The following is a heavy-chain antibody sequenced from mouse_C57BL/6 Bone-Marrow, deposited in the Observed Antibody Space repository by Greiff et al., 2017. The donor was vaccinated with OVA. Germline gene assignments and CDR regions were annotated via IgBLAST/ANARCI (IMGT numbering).Heavy chain of an antibody. V-gene: IGHV4-1*01. CDR1: GFDISGYC. CDR2: INPDSSTT. CDR3: ANKAPTHDDAMDY. Sequence: EVKLLESGGGLVQPGGSLKLSCAASGFDISGYCMRWVRRAPGQGLEWIGEINPDSSTTDYAPSLKDKFIMPRDTAYNTLYLQMSKVRSEDTALFYCANKAPTHDDAMDYWGQGTSVTVSS. J-gene: IGHJ4*01.